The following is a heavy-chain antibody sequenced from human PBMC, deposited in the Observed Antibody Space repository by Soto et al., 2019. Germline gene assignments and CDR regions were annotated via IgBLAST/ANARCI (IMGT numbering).Heavy chain of an antibody. Sequence: QVQLQESGPGLVKPSGTLSLTCAVSGGSISSSYWWSWVRQPPGKGLEWIGEIYHSGSTNYNPSLKRRVTISVDKSKNQFSLKLSSVTAADTAVYSCARVSCSYYYGMDVWGQGTTVTVSS. CDR3: ARVSCSYYYGMDV. CDR1: GGSISSSYW. J-gene: IGHJ6*02. V-gene: IGHV4-4*02. D-gene: IGHD3-16*02. CDR2: IYHSGST.